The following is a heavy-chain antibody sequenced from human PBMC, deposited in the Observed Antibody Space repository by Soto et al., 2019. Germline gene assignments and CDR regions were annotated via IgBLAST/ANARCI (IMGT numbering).Heavy chain of an antibody. Sequence: NPSETLSLTCAVYGGSFSGYYWSWIRQPPGKGLEWIGEINHSGSTNYNPSLKSRVTISVDTSKNQFSLKLSSVTAADTAVYYCARGVRYFDWLPRGFFDYWGQGTLVTVSS. J-gene: IGHJ4*02. CDR2: INHSGST. CDR1: GGSFSGYY. D-gene: IGHD3-9*01. V-gene: IGHV4-34*01. CDR3: ARGVRYFDWLPRGFFDY.